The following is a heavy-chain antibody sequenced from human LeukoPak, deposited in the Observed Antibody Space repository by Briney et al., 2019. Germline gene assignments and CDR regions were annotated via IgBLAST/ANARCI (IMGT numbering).Heavy chain of an antibody. D-gene: IGHD1-1*01. J-gene: IGHJ3*02. CDR2: IKQDGSEK. CDR3: ATDYDWEYAFDI. CDR1: GFTFSSYT. Sequence: GGSLRLSCTASGFTFSSYTMSWVRQAPGKGLEWVANIKQDGSEKYYVDSVKGRFTISRDNAKNSLYLQMNSLRAEDTAVYYCATDYDWEYAFDIWGQGTMVTVSS. V-gene: IGHV3-7*01.